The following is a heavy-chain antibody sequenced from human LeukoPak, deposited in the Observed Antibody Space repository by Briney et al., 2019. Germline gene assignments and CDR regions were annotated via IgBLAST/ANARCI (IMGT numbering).Heavy chain of an antibody. D-gene: IGHD4-17*01. J-gene: IGHJ5*02. V-gene: IGHV3-7*05. CDR1: GFTFSTYW. Sequence: GGSLRLSCAASGFTFSTYWMTWVRQAPGKGLEWVANIKQDGTDKYYVDSVKGRFTISRDNAKNSLYLQMNSLRAEDTAVYYCATLRTTVTTYNWFDPWGQGTLVTVSS. CDR2: IKQDGTDK. CDR3: ATLRTTVTTYNWFDP.